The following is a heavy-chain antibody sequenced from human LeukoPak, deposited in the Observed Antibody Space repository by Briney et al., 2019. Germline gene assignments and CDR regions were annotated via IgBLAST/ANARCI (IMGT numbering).Heavy chain of an antibody. V-gene: IGHV3-7*01. Sequence: PGGSLRLSWAASGFTFSSYWMSWVRQAPGKGLEWVANIKQDGGEKYHVDSVMGRFTISKDNAKNLLYLQMNSLRAEDTAVYYCAREVHASFDYWGQGTLVTVSS. D-gene: IGHD2-2*01. J-gene: IGHJ4*02. CDR1: GFTFSSYW. CDR3: AREVHASFDY. CDR2: IKQDGGEK.